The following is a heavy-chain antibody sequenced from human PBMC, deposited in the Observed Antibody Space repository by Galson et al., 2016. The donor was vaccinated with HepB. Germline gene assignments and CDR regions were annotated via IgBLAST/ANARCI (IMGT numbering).Heavy chain of an antibody. CDR1: GFICSSYG. CDR2: IWYDGSNK. CDR3: ARTHGMVTKYYFDY. D-gene: IGHD3-3*01. V-gene: IGHV3-33*01. J-gene: IGHJ4*02. Sequence: SLRLSGAASGFICSSYGMHWVRQAPGTGLERVAVIWYDGSNKYYADSVKGRLTISRDNSKNTLYLQMNNLRVEDTAVYYCARTHGMVTKYYFDYWGQGALVTVSS.